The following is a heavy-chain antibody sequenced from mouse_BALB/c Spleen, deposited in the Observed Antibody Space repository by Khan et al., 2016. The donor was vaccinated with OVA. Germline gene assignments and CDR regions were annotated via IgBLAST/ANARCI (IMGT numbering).Heavy chain of an antibody. Sequence: VQLQESGPGLVAPSQSLSITCTVSGFSLTSYGVHWVRHPPGKGLEWLGVIWAGGSTNYNSALMSKLTITKDNSKSPVFLKMNSLQTDDTAMYCCAGDSVYHGSSWYFDVWGAGTTVTVAS. V-gene: IGHV2-9*02. D-gene: IGHD1-1*01. CDR3: AGDSVYHGSSWYFDV. J-gene: IGHJ1*01. CDR2: IWAGGST. CDR1: GFSLTSYG.